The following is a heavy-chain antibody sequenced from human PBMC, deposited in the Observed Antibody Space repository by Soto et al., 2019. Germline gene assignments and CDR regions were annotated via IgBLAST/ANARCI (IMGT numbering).Heavy chain of an antibody. D-gene: IGHD2-15*01. Sequence: GASVKVSCKASGYTFTSYYMHWVRQAPGQGLEWMGIINPSGGSTSYAQKFQGRVTMTRDTSTSTVYMELSSLRSEDTAVYYCARGDAATGYYYYYMDVWGKGTTVTVSS. V-gene: IGHV1-46*01. CDR1: GYTFTSYY. J-gene: IGHJ6*03. CDR2: INPSGGST. CDR3: ARGDAATGYYYYYMDV.